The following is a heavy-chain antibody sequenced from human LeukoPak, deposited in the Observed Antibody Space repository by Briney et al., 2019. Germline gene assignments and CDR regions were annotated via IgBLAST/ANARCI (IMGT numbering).Heavy chain of an antibody. Sequence: GGSLRLSCAASGLTFRVYGMHWVRQAPGKGLEWVAATSHDGSKKFYADSVKGRFTISRDNSENTLYLQMNSLRAEDTAVYYCAREGDGGYGAYFDYWGQGTLVTVSS. D-gene: IGHD4-17*01. V-gene: IGHV3-30*03. CDR1: GLTFRVYG. CDR3: AREGDGGYGAYFDY. CDR2: TSHDGSKK. J-gene: IGHJ4*02.